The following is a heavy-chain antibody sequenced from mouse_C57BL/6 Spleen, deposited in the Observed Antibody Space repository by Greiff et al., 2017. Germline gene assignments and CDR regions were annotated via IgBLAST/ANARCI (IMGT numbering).Heavy chain of an antibody. Sequence: VQLQQSGPELVKPGASVKISCKASGYSFTGYYMNWVKQSPEKSLELIGEINPSTGGTTYNQKFKAKATLTVDKSSSTAYMQLKSLTSEDSAVYYCASTAQAFDYWGQGTTLTVSS. CDR1: GYSFTGYY. V-gene: IGHV1-42*01. CDR3: ASTAQAFDY. J-gene: IGHJ2*01. D-gene: IGHD3-2*02. CDR2: INPSTGGT.